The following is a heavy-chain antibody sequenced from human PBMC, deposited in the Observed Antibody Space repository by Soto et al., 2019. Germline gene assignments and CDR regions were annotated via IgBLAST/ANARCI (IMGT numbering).Heavy chain of an antibody. D-gene: IGHD2-21*02. V-gene: IGHV5-10-1*01. CDR3: ARQVVVTAIGFDI. Sequence: GSLKISCKGSGYSFTSYWISWVRQMPRKGLEWMGRIDPSDSYTNYSPSFQGHVTISADKSISTAYLQWSSLKASDTAMYYCARQVVVTAIGFDIWGQGTMVSVSS. J-gene: IGHJ3*02. CDR2: IDPSDSYT. CDR1: GYSFTSYW.